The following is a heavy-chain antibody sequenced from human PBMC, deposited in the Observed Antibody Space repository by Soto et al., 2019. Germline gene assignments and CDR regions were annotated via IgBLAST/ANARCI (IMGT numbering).Heavy chain of an antibody. V-gene: IGHV1-18*01. J-gene: IGHJ5*02. CDR3: ARDEAYKWNDGGWFDP. D-gene: IGHD1-1*01. CDR1: GYTFTSYG. CDR2: ISAYNGNT. Sequence: QVQLVQSGAEVKKPGVSVKVSCKASGYTFTSYGISWVRQASGQGLEWMGWISAYNGNTKYAQKLQGRVTMTTDTSTSTAYMELRSLRSDDTAVYYCARDEAYKWNDGGWFDPWGQGTLVTVSS.